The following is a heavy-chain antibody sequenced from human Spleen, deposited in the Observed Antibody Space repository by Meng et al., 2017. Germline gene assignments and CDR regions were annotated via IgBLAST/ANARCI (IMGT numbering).Heavy chain of an antibody. CDR1: GGSFSDYY. V-gene: IGHV4-34*01. CDR3: ARGLSGSYYGTFDY. D-gene: IGHD1-26*01. J-gene: IGHJ4*02. Sequence: QVQLQESGPGLVKPSGTLSLTCVVSGGSFSDYYWSWIRQPPGKGLEWIGEINHSGSTNYNPSLESRATISVDTSQNNLSLKLSSVTAADTAVYYCARGLSGSYYGTFDYWGQGTLVTVSS. CDR2: INHSGST.